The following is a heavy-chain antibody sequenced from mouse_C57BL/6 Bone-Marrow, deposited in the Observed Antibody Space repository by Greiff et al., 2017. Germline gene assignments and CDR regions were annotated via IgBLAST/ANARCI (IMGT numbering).Heavy chain of an antibody. J-gene: IGHJ2*01. CDR3: ARRGGGAQATYFDY. CDR1: GYTFTSYN. D-gene: IGHD3-2*02. V-gene: IGHV1-12*01. CDR2: IYPGNGDT. Sequence: QVQLQQSGAELVRPGASVKMSCKASGYTFTSYNMHWVKQTPRQGLEWIGAIYPGNGDTSYNQKFKGKATLTVDKSSSTAYMQLSSLTSEDSAIYYCARRGGGAQATYFDYWGQGTTLTVSS.